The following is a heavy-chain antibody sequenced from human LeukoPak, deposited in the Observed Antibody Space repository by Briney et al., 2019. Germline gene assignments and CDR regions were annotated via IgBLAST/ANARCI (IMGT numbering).Heavy chain of an antibody. D-gene: IGHD6-13*01. Sequence: ASVKVSCKASGYTFTSYYMHWVRQAPGQGLEWMGWINPNSGGTNYAQKFQGRVTMTRDTSISTAYMELSRLRSDDTAVYYCATLIAAAGPGVSDDYWGQGTLVTVSS. CDR3: ATLIAAAGPGVSDDY. V-gene: IGHV1-2*02. CDR2: INPNSGGT. CDR1: GYTFTSYY. J-gene: IGHJ4*02.